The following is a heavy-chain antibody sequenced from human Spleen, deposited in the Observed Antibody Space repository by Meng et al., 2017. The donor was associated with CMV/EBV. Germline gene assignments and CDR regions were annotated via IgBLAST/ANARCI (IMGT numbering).Heavy chain of an antibody. CDR2: IGYDGSDK. J-gene: IGHJ4*02. D-gene: IGHD3-16*01. CDR3: AKHLAFGPDLIISTPFDY. Sequence: GGSLRLSCAASGFSFSSHDMHWVRQAPGKGLEWVAGIGYDGSDKYYADSVEGRFTISRDNSENTLHLHMNSVSAEDTAVYYCAKHLAFGPDLIISTPFDYWGQGTLVTVSS. CDR1: GFSFSSHD. V-gene: IGHV3-33*06.